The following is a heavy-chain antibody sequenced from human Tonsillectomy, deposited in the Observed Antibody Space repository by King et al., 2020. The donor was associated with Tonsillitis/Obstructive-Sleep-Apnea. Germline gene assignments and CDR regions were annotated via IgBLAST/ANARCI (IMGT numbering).Heavy chain of an antibody. Sequence: VQLQESGPGLVKPSQTLSLTCTVSGGSISSAGYYWSWIRQHPGKGLEWIGYISHSGSTYYNPSLKSRVIISLDTSKSQFSLKLTSVTAADTAVYYCASTTPPYYYYYMDVWGKGTPVTVSS. J-gene: IGHJ6*03. CDR2: ISHSGST. V-gene: IGHV4-31*03. CDR1: GGSISSAGYY. D-gene: IGHD1-1*01. CDR3: ASTTPPYYYYYMDV.